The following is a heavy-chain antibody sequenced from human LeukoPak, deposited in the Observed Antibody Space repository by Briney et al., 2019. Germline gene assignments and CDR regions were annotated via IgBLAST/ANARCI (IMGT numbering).Heavy chain of an antibody. CDR2: LSGSGGST. Sequence: GGSLRLSCAASGFAFRSYAMSWVRQAPGKGLEWVSALSGSGGSTYYADSVKGRFTISRDNSKNTLYLQMSSLRAEDTAVYYCAKDNGDYGFDYWGQGTLATASS. V-gene: IGHV3-23*01. CDR3: AKDNGDYGFDY. D-gene: IGHD4-17*01. CDR1: GFAFRSYA. J-gene: IGHJ4*02.